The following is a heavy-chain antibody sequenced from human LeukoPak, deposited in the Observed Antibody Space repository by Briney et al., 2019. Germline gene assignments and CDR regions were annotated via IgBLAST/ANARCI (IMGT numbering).Heavy chain of an antibody. CDR3: AKGKNTGSYLSHVDY. CDR2: ITWDGGST. V-gene: IGHV3-43*01. CDR1: GFTFDDYT. D-gene: IGHD3-10*01. J-gene: IGHJ4*02. Sequence: PGGSLRLSCAAPGFTFDDYTMHWVRQAPGKGLEWVSLITWDGGSTYYADSVKGRFTISRDNSKNSLYLQMNSLRTEDTALYYCAKGKNTGSYLSHVDYCGQGTLVTVSS.